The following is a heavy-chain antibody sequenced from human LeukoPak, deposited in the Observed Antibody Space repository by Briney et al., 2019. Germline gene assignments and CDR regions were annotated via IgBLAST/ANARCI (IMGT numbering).Heavy chain of an antibody. D-gene: IGHD3-22*01. CDR1: GGFISSSSYY. J-gene: IGHJ4*02. V-gene: IGHV4-39*01. CDR3: ARAYSSSRRYENDC. Sequence: PSETLSLTCTVSGGFISSSSYYWGWIRQPPGKGLEWVGSVHYSGIIYYNPSVKSRVTISVDTSKNQFSLKLTSVSTADSAVYSCARAYSSSRRYENDCWGQGTLVTVSS. CDR2: VHYSGII.